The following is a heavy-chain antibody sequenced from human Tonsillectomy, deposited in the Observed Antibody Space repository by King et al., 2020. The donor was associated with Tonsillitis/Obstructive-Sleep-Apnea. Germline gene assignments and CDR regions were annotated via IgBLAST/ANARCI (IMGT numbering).Heavy chain of an antibody. Sequence: VQLVESGGGLVQPGGSLRLSCAASGFSFSNYEMNWVRQAPEKGLEWVPYISSGGDTVYYADSVKGRFTISRDNAKNSLYLQVNSLRAEDTAVYYCARGRFGIYSYWGQGTLVTVSS. J-gene: IGHJ4*02. CDR2: ISSGGDTV. D-gene: IGHD1-26*01. CDR3: ARGRFGIYSY. V-gene: IGHV3-48*03. CDR1: GFSFSNYE.